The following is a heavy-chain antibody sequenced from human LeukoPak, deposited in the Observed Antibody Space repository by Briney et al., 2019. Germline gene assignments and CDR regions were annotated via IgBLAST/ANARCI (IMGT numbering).Heavy chain of an antibody. CDR1: GGTFSSYA. CDR3: ARDRVTDSSGYYYGSDY. CDR2: IIPIFGTA. J-gene: IGHJ4*02. Sequence: ASVKVSCKASGGTFSSYAISWVRQAPGQGLGWMGGIIPIFGTANYAQKFQGRVTITTAESTSTAYMELSSLRSEDTAVYYCARDRVTDSSGYYYGSDYWGQGTLVTVSS. V-gene: IGHV1-69*05. D-gene: IGHD3-22*01.